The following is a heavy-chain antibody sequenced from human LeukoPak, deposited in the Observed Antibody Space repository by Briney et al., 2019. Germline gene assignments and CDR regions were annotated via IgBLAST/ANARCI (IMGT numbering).Heavy chain of an antibody. V-gene: IGHV3-23*01. CDR3: AKDWVPRVIGGNVDY. D-gene: IGHD3-22*01. CDR1: GFTFSGDG. CDR2: ISGSGGST. Sequence: GGSLRLSCAASGFTFSGDGMSWVRQAPGKGLEWVSAISGSGGSTYYADSVKGRFTISRDNSKNTLYLQMNSLRAEDTAVYYCAKDWVPRVIGGNVDYWGQGTLVTVSS. J-gene: IGHJ4*02.